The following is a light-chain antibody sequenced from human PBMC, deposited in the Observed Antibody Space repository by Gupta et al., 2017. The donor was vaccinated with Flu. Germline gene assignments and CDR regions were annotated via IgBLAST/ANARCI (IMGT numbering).Light chain of an antibody. CDR3: LHQST. J-gene: IGKJ2*01. CDR1: QGIRND. V-gene: IGKV1-17*01. Sequence: DIQMTQSPSSLSASVGDRVTITCRASQGIRNDLDWYQQKPGKVPKRLIYAASSLQGGVPSRFSGSGSGTEFTRTISSMQPEDFATDYCLHQSTFGPGTKLEIK. CDR2: AAS.